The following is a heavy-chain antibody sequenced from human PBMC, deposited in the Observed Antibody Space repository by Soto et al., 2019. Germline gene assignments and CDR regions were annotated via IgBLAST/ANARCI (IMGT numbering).Heavy chain of an antibody. Sequence: QVQLHQWGAGLLKPSEILSLTCAVYNGSFMGYYWTWVRQPPGKGLEWIGEINHVGSPNYNPSLKSRVVSSIATSKQQFSLRLNSLTAADTAVYYCASLSGGRFLENGDYWGQGIQVTVSS. CDR1: NGSFMGYY. J-gene: IGHJ4*02. D-gene: IGHD3-3*01. V-gene: IGHV4-34*01. CDR2: INHVGSP. CDR3: ASLSGGRFLENGDY.